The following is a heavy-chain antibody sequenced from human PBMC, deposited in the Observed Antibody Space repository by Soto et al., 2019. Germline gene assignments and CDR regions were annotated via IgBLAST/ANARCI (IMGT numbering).Heavy chain of an antibody. CDR2: IYWDDDR. Sequence: QITLKESGPPLVRPTQTLTLTCTFSGFSLSTTGVAVAWIRQPPGEALEWLALIYWDDDRRYNSSLKSRLTITKDTSRDQVVLAMTNMDPMDTATYFGAHSQRGPRDFWGPGILVTVSS. CDR1: GFSLSTTGVA. D-gene: IGHD5-12*01. V-gene: IGHV2-5*02. J-gene: IGHJ4*02. CDR3: AHSQRGPRDF.